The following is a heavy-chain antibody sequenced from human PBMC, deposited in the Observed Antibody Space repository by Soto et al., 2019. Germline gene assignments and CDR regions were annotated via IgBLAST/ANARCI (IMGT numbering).Heavy chain of an antibody. Sequence: SETLSVTCTVSGGSISSSSYYWGWIRQPPGKGLEWIGSIYYSGSTYYNPSLKSRVTISVDTSKNQFSLKLSSVTAADTAVYYCATGNYVFGFFPWFDPWGQGTLVTVSS. D-gene: IGHD1-7*01. V-gene: IGHV4-39*01. J-gene: IGHJ5*02. CDR3: ATGNYVFGFFPWFDP. CDR1: GGSISSSSYY. CDR2: IYYSGST.